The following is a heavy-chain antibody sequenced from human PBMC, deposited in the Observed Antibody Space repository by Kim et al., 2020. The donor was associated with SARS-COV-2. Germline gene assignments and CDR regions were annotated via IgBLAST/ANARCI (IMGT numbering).Heavy chain of an antibody. Sequence: SETLSLTCTVSGGSISSYYWSWVRQPPGKGLEWVGYIYSSGNTKCNPSLESRVTISVENSKNQSSLELSSGTAADTAAYYCAGNPAGARFDPYGKGALGT. CDR1: GGSISSYY. CDR2: IYSSGNT. CDR3: AGNPAGARFDP. D-gene: IGHD3-10*01. J-gene: IGHJ5*02. V-gene: IGHV4-4*08.